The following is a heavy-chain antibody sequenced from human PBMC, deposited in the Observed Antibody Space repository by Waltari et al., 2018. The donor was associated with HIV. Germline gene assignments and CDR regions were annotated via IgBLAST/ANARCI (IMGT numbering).Heavy chain of an antibody. J-gene: IGHJ3*02. V-gene: IGHV4-39*07. CDR2: SYYSGST. CDR3: AREEGLTIFGVATGAFDI. CDR1: GGSISRSSYY. Sequence: QLQLQESGPGLVKPSETLSLTCTVSGGSISRSSYYWGWIRQPPGKGLEWIGSSYYSGSTYYNPSLKSRVTISVDTSKNQFSLKLSSVTAADTAVYYCAREEGLTIFGVATGAFDIWGQGTMVTVSS. D-gene: IGHD3-3*01.